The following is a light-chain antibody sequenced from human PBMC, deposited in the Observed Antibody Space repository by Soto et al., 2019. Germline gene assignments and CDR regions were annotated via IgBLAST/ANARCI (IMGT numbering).Light chain of an antibody. CDR2: SAS. V-gene: IGKV1-6*01. CDR3: LQAYNYPWT. CDR1: QGIRDD. J-gene: IGKJ1*01. Sequence: AIQMTQSPSSLSASVGDRVTITCRASQGIRDDLGWYQQKPGKAPKLLIYSASSLQSGVPSRFSGSGSGTDFTLTISSLQPEDFVTYYRLQAYNYPWTFGQGTKADI.